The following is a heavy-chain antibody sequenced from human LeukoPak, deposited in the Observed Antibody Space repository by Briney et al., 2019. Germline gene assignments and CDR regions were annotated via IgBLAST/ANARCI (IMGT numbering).Heavy chain of an antibody. CDR2: IKSKAYGGTT. Sequence: KPGGSLRLSCTGSGFTFGDYAMSWFRQAPGKGLEWVSFIKSKAYGGTTEYAASVKGRFTVSRDDSKSIAYLHMNSLKTEDTAVYYCSRTRSVAGSSIYFHYWGQGTLVTVSS. D-gene: IGHD6-19*01. CDR1: GFTFGDYA. J-gene: IGHJ4*02. V-gene: IGHV3-49*05. CDR3: SRTRSVAGSSIYFHY.